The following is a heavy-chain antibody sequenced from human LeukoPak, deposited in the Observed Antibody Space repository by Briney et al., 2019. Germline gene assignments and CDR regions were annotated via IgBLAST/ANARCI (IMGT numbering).Heavy chain of an antibody. CDR1: GYTLSSPA. CDR3: ARTIREEWLIIDL. Sequence: GGSLRLSCAAPGYTLSSPATHWVRHAPEKGLEWVANIKQDGSVKYTVHSVKSRFTLSRDKAQKSLYLQMNSLGAGDTAVYDCARTIREEWLIIDLGGRGT. CDR2: IKQDGSVK. J-gene: IGHJ4*02. V-gene: IGHV3-7*04. D-gene: IGHD6-19*01.